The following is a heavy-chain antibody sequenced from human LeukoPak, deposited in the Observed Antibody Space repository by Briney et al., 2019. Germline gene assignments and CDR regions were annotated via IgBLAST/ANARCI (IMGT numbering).Heavy chain of an antibody. CDR3: ARSWVAGYGTVLDY. V-gene: IGHV5-51*01. D-gene: IGHD6-19*01. CDR2: IYPDDSES. J-gene: IGHJ4*02. CDR1: GYSFTNYW. Sequence: PGESLKISCEGSGYSFTNYWIGWVRQMPGKGLEWMGIIYPDDSESRYSPSFQGQVTFSADRAINTAYLHWSRLKASDTAMYYCARSWVAGYGTVLDYWGQGTLVTVSS.